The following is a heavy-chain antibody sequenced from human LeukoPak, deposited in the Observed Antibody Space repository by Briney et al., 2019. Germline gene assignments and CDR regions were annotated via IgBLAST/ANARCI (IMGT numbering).Heavy chain of an antibody. CDR2: INHSGST. CDR3: ARGFSSSWYLDYYYMDV. V-gene: IGHV4-34*01. D-gene: IGHD6-13*01. CDR1: GGSFSGYY. Sequence: SETLSLTCAVYGGSFSGYYWSWIRQPPGKGLEWIGEINHSGSTNYNPSLKSRVTISVDTSKNQFSLKLSSVTAADTAVYYCARGFSSSWYLDYYYMDVWGKGTTVTVSS. J-gene: IGHJ6*03.